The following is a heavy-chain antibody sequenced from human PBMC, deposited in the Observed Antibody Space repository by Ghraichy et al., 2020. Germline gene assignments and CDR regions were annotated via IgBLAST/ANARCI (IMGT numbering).Heavy chain of an antibody. CDR2: IRSKAYGETT. V-gene: IGHV3-49*04. J-gene: IGHJ6*03. D-gene: IGHD6-13*01. CDR3: TRPYRYNSRWYYYYMDV. CDR1: GFTFGDYA. Sequence: GGSLRLSCTGSGFTFGDYAMSWVRQAPGKGLEWVGFIRSKAYGETTEYAASVKGRFTISRDDSKSIAYLQMNSLKTEDTAVYYCTRPYRYNSRWYYYYMDVWGKGTTVTVSS.